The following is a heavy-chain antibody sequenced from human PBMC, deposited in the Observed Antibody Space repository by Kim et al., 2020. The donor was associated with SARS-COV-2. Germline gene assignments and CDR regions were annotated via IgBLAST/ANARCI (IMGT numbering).Heavy chain of an antibody. CDR1: GFTFSSYW. CDR3: ARDPNWNDHGRYYYYGMDV. V-gene: IGHV3-7*01. D-gene: IGHD1-20*01. J-gene: IGHJ6*04. Sequence: GGSLRLSCAASGFTFSSYWMSWVRQAPGKGLEWVANIKQDGSEKYYVDSVKGRFTISRDNAKNSLYLQMNSLRAEDTAVYYCARDPNWNDHGRYYYYGMDVWGKGTTVTVSS. CDR2: IKQDGSEK.